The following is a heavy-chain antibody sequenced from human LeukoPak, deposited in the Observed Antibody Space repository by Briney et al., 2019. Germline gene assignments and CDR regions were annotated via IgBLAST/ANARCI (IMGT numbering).Heavy chain of an antibody. CDR2: IIPILGIA. CDR1: GGTFSSYA. CDR3: ARPLAFDYYYYGMDV. V-gene: IGHV1-69*10. Sequence: SVKVSCKASGGTFSSYAISWVRQAPGQGLEWMGRIIPILGIANCAQKFQGRVTITADKSTSTAYMELSSLRSEDTAVYYCARPLAFDYYYYGMDVWGQGTTVTVSS. J-gene: IGHJ6*02. D-gene: IGHD3-3*02.